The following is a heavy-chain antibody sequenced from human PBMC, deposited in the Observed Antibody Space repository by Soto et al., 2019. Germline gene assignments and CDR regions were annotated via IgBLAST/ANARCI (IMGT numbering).Heavy chain of an antibody. Sequence: PGGSLRLSCAASGFTFSNYAMSWVRQAPAKGLEWVSAVSGSGSSTYYADSVKGRFTISRDNSKNTLYLQMNSLRAEDTAVYYCAKGWSDYFDSWGQGTLVTVSS. V-gene: IGHV3-23*01. J-gene: IGHJ4*02. CDR1: GFTFSNYA. CDR3: AKGWSDYFDS. CDR2: VSGSGSST.